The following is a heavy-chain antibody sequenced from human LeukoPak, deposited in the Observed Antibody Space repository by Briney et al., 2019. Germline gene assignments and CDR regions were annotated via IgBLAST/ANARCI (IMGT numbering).Heavy chain of an antibody. J-gene: IGHJ4*02. D-gene: IGHD6-13*01. CDR1: GGSISGHY. CDR2: IFYSGRT. Sequence: SETLSLTCTVSGGSISGHYWSWIRQPPGRGLEWIGYIFYSGRTNYNPSLKSRVTMSVDTSKNQFSLQLSSVTAADTAVYYCARVSSAAATNAFDYCGQGTLVTVSS. CDR3: ARVSSAAATNAFDY. V-gene: IGHV4-59*11.